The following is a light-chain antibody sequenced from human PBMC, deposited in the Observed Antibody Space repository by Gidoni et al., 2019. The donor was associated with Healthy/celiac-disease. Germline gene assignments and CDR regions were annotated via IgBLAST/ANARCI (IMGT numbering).Light chain of an antibody. J-gene: IGKJ1*01. CDR1: QSVSSSY. Sequence: EIVLTQSPGTLSLSPGERATLSCRASQSVSSSYLAWYQQKPGQAPRLLIYGASSRATGIPDRVSGSGSGTDFTLTISRLEPEDFAVYYCQQYGSSPTWTFGQGIKVEIK. V-gene: IGKV3-20*01. CDR3: QQYGSSPTWT. CDR2: GAS.